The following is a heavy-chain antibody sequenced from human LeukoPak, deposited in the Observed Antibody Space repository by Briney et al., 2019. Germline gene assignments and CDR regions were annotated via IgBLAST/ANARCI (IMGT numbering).Heavy chain of an antibody. V-gene: IGHV1-18*01. Sequence: ASVKVSCKASGYTFTNYGITWVRQAPGQGLEWMGWIIPYNGNTKYAQKVQGRVTMTTDTSTSTAYMELRSLRSDDTAVYYCARGGSSGPEGWFDPWAQGTLVTVSS. J-gene: IGHJ5*02. CDR2: IIPYNGNT. D-gene: IGHD6-19*01. CDR1: GYTFTNYG. CDR3: ARGGSSGPEGWFDP.